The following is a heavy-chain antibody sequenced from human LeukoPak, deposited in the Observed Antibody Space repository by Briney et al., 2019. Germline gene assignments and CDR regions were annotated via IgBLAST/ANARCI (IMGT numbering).Heavy chain of an antibody. Sequence: GGSLRLSCAASGFTFSSYGMHWVRQAPGKGLEGVAVISYDGSYKYYADSVKGRFTISRDNSKNTLYLQMNSLRAEDTAVYYCAKTYSVAVAAPGHWGQGTLVTVSS. CDR2: ISYDGSYK. V-gene: IGHV3-30*18. CDR1: GFTFSSYG. J-gene: IGHJ1*01. CDR3: AKTYSVAVAAPGH. D-gene: IGHD6-19*01.